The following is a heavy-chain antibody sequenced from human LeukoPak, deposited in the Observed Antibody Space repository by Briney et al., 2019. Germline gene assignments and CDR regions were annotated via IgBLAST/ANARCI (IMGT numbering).Heavy chain of an antibody. CDR2: IYTSGST. CDR1: GGSISSGSYY. V-gene: IGHV4-61*02. Sequence: SQTLSPTCTVSGGSISSGSYYWSWIRQPAGKGLEWIGRIYTSGSTNYNPSLKSRVTISVDTSKNQFSLKLSSVTAADTAVYYCARDRGTYSLNAFDIWGQGTMVTVSS. J-gene: IGHJ3*02. D-gene: IGHD5-18*01. CDR3: ARDRGTYSLNAFDI.